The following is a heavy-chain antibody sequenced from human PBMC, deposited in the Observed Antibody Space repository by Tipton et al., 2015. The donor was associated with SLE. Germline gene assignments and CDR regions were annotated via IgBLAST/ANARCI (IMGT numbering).Heavy chain of an antibody. CDR2: TYYRSKWYD. CDR3: ARHGLGFSYAVMDV. V-gene: IGHV6-1*01. D-gene: IGHD5-18*01. CDR1: GDSVSSDNAA. J-gene: IGHJ6*03. Sequence: GLVKPSQTLSLTCAISGDSVSSDNAAWNWIRQSPSGGLEWLGRTYYRSKWYDDYAVSVTSRITINPDTSKNQFSLQLKSVSPEDTAVYYCARHGLGFSYAVMDVWGKGTTVTVS.